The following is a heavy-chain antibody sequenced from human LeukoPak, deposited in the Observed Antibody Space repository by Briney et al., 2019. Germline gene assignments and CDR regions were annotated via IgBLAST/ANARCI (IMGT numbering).Heavy chain of an antibody. CDR1: GYTFSGYY. Sequence: GASVKVSCAASGYTFSGYYMHWVRQAPGQGLEWMGWINPNSGGTNYAQKFQGRVTMTRDTPISTAYMELSRPRSDDTDVYYCARVLLGPGTTFSDYWGQGTMVTVSS. J-gene: IGHJ4*02. CDR2: INPNSGGT. D-gene: IGHD1-7*01. V-gene: IGHV1-2*02. CDR3: ARVLLGPGTTFSDY.